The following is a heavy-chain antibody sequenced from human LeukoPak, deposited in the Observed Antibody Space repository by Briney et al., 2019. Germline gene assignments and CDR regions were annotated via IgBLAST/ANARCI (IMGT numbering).Heavy chain of an antibody. D-gene: IGHD6-13*01. V-gene: IGHV5-51*01. CDR3: ARQGEIAAAATSVDY. CDR2: IYPGDSDT. CDR1: GYSFTSYW. J-gene: IGHJ4*02. Sequence: GESLKISCKGSGYSFTSYWIGWVRQMPGKGLEWMGIIYPGDSDTRYSPSFQGQVTISADKSISTAYLQWSSLKASDTAMYYCARQGEIAAAATSVDYWGQGTLVTVSS.